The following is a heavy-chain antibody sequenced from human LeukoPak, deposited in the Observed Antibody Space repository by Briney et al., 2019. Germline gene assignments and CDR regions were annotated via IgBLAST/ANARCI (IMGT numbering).Heavy chain of an antibody. D-gene: IGHD3-10*01. CDR3: ARYYDYGSGSYTFDY. V-gene: IGHV3-20*04. CDR2: INWIGGST. J-gene: IGHJ4*02. Sequence: PGGSLRLSCAASGFTFDDYGMSWVRQAPGKGLEWVSGINWIGGSTGYADSVKGRFTISRDNAKNPLYLQMNSLRAEDTALYYCARYYDYGSGSYTFDYWGQGTLVTVSS. CDR1: GFTFDDYG.